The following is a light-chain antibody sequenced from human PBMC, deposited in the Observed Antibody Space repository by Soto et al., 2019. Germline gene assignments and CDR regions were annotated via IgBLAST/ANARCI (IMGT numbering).Light chain of an antibody. CDR2: GAS. V-gene: IGKV1-39*01. Sequence: DIQMTQSPSSLSASVGDRVTITCRASQSISSYLNCYQQKPGKAPKLLIYGASSLQSGVPSRFSGSGSGTDFTLTISSLQPEDVATYYCQQSYSTPPSFGQGTKLEIK. J-gene: IGKJ2*01. CDR3: QQSYSTPPS. CDR1: QSISSY.